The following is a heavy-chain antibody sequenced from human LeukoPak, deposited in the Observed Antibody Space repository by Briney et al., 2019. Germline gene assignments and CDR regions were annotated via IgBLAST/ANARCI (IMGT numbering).Heavy chain of an antibody. J-gene: IGHJ4*02. CDR2: INPSGGST. Sequence: ASVKVSCKASGYTFTSYYMHWVRQAPGQGLEWMGIINPSGGSTSYAQKFQGRVTMTRDMSTSTVYMELSSLRSEDTAVYYCXXXGRYYYDSSGYLGYWGQGTLVIVSS. V-gene: IGHV1-46*01. CDR1: GYTFTSYY. D-gene: IGHD3-22*01. CDR3: XXXGRYYYDSSGYLGY.